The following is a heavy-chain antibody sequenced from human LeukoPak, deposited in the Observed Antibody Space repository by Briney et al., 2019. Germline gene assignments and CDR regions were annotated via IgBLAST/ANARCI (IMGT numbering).Heavy chain of an antibody. CDR3: ARHKRITMVRGVIQHLMSGNWFDP. D-gene: IGHD3-10*01. Sequence: SETLSLTCTVSGGSISSYYWSWIRQPPGKGLEWIGEINHSGSTNYNPSLKSRVTISVDTSKNMFSLKLSSVTAGHTAVYYCARHKRITMVRGVIQHLMSGNWFDPWGQGTLVPVSS. CDR1: GGSISSYY. CDR2: INHSGST. V-gene: IGHV4-34*01. J-gene: IGHJ5*02.